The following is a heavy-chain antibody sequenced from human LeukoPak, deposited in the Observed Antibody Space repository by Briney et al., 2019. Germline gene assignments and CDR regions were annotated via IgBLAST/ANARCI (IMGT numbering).Heavy chain of an antibody. V-gene: IGHV1-2*02. CDR1: GYTFTGYY. Sequence: ASVKVSCKASGYTFTGYYMHWARQAPGQGLEWMGWINPNSGGTNYAQKFQGRVTMTRDTSISTAYMELNRLRSDDTAVYYCARDPYYYDSSGPQPFDYWGQGTLVTVSS. J-gene: IGHJ4*02. CDR2: INPNSGGT. D-gene: IGHD3-22*01. CDR3: ARDPYYYDSSGPQPFDY.